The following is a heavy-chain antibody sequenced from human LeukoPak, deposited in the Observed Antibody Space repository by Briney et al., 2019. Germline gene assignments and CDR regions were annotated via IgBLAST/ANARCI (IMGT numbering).Heavy chain of an antibody. J-gene: IGHJ4*02. CDR1: GGSISSSSYY. D-gene: IGHD1-1*01. CDR3: ARQTRGATTGNVVDY. V-gene: IGHV4-39*01. CDR2: IYYSGST. Sequence: SETLSLTCTVSGGSISSSSYYWGWIRQPPGKGLEWIGSIYYSGSTYYNPSLKSRVTISVDTSKNQFSLKLSSVTAADTAVYYCARQTRGATTGNVVDYWGQGTLVTVSS.